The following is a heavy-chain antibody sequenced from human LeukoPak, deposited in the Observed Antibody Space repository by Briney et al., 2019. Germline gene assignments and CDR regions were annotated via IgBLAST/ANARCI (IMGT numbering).Heavy chain of an antibody. Sequence: RASVKVSCKASGYTFTGYYMHWVRQAPGQGLEWMGWISAYNGNTNYAQKLQGRVTMTTDTSTSTAYMELRSLRSDDTAVYYCARNWELLLFPFDYWGQGTLVTVSS. D-gene: IGHD1-26*01. J-gene: IGHJ4*02. CDR3: ARNWELLLFPFDY. CDR1: GYTFTGYY. V-gene: IGHV1-18*04. CDR2: ISAYNGNT.